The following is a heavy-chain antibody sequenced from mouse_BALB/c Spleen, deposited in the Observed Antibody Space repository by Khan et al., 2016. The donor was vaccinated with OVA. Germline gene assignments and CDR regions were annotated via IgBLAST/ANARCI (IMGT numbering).Heavy chain of an antibody. V-gene: IGHV1S41*01. CDR1: GYTFTSYW. CDR2: IAPGSGIT. Sequence: DLVKPGASVKLSCKASGYTFTSYWINWIKQRPGQGLEWVGRIAPGSGITSYNEMFKDKTTLTVDTSSSTAYIQLISLSSEDSAVYLCARSNYYGSGLYAMDYWGQGTSVTVSS. J-gene: IGHJ4*01. CDR3: ARSNYYGSGLYAMDY. D-gene: IGHD1-1*01.